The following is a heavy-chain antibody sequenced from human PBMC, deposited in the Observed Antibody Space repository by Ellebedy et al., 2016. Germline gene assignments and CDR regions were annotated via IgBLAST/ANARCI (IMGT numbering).Heavy chain of an antibody. CDR3: ARSMATVLMLYDF. V-gene: IGHV4-39*01. J-gene: IGHJ4*02. Sequence: SETLSLTXTVSGGSISSPNYYWGWIRQPPGKGLQWIGSVYYSGSPYYNPSLKSRVAISVETSKNQFSLMLRSVTAADTAAYYCARSMATVLMLYDFWGQGTLVTVSS. CDR2: VYYSGSP. CDR1: GGSISSPNYY. D-gene: IGHD2-8*01.